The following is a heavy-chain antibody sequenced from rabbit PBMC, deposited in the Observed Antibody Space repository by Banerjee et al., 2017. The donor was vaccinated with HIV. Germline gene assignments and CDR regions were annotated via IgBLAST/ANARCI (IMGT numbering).Heavy chain of an antibody. J-gene: IGHJ3*01. D-gene: IGHD2-1*01. CDR3: ERGIDWGTRLDL. V-gene: IGHV1S45*01. Sequence: QEQLEESGGGLVKPGRSLTLTCTASGFSFSDKYVMCWVRQAPGKGLEWIGCINTSSGNTVYASWSKGRFTISKTSSTTVTLQMPSLTAADTATYFCERGIDWGTRLDLWGQGTLVTVS. CDR1: GFSFSDKYV. CDR2: INTSSGNT.